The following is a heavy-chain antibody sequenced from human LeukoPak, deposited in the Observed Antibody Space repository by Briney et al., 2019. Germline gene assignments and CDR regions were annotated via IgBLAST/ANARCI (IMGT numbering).Heavy chain of an antibody. Sequence: SETLSLTCAVYGGSFSGYYWSWIRQPPGKGLEWIGEINHSGSTNYNPSLKSRVTISVDTSKNQFSLKLSSVTAADTAVYYCARARYYYGSGSPSRPRSGYFDYWGQGTLVTVSS. CDR3: ARARYYYGSGSPSRPRSGYFDY. CDR2: INHSGST. CDR1: GGSFSGYY. J-gene: IGHJ4*02. V-gene: IGHV4-34*01. D-gene: IGHD3-10*01.